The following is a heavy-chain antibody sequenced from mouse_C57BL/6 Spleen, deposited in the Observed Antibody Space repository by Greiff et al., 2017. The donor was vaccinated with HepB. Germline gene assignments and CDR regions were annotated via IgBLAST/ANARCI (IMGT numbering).Heavy chain of an antibody. Sequence: QVQLQQPGAELVKPGASVKLSCKASGYTFTSYWMQWVKQRPGQGLEWIGEIDPSDSYTNYNQKFKGKATLTVDTSSSTAYMQISSLTSEDSAVYYCARTPYDYDGFYYAMDYWGQGTSVTVSS. V-gene: IGHV1-50*01. CDR3: ARTPYDYDGFYYAMDY. CDR2: IDPSDSYT. CDR1: GYTFTSYW. J-gene: IGHJ4*01. D-gene: IGHD2-4*01.